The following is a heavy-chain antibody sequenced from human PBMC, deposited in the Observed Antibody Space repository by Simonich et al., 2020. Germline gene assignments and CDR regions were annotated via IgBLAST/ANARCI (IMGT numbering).Heavy chain of an antibody. CDR3: ARDYSNYDAFDI. Sequence: EVQLVESGGGLVQPGGSLRLSCAASGFTFSSYWMHWVRQAPGEGLGWVSRINSTGSSTSYADSVKGRFTISRDNAKNTLYLQMNSLRAEDTAVYYCARDYSNYDAFDIWGQGTMVTVSS. CDR1: GFTFSSYW. D-gene: IGHD4-4*01. CDR2: INSTGSST. J-gene: IGHJ3*02. V-gene: IGHV3-74*01.